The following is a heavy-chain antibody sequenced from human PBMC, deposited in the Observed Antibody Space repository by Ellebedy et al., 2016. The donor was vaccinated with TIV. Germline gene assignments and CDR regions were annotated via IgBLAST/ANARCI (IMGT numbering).Heavy chain of an antibody. CDR1: GGSISSSSYY. Sequence: SETLSLTCTVSGGSISSSSYYWGWIRQSPGKGLEWIGSIYYSGSTYYNPSLKSRITISVDTSKNQFSLKLSSVTAADTAVYYCARGFSNSKELDYWGQGTLVTVSS. D-gene: IGHD4-11*01. J-gene: IGHJ4*02. CDR2: IYYSGST. V-gene: IGHV4-39*07. CDR3: ARGFSNSKELDY.